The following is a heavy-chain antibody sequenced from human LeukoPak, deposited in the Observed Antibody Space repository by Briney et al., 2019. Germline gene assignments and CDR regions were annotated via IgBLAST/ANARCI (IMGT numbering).Heavy chain of an antibody. CDR3: ARALFNYDSSGLSY. J-gene: IGHJ4*02. D-gene: IGHD3-22*01. CDR2: IWYDGSNK. V-gene: IGHV3-33*01. Sequence: PGGSLRLSCAASGFTFSSYGMHWVRQAPGKGLEWVALIWYDGSNKYYADSVKGRFTISRDNSKNTLYLQMYSLRAEDTAVYYCARALFNYDSSGLSYWGQGTLVTVSS. CDR1: GFTFSSYG.